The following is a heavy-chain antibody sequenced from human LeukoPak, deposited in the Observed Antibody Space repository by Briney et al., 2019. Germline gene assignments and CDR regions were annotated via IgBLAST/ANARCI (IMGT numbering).Heavy chain of an antibody. CDR2: ISAYNGNT. Sequence: ASVKVSCEASGYTFTSYGISWVRQAPGQGLEWMGWISAYNGNTNYAQKLQGRVTMTTDTSTSTAYMELRSLRSDDTAVYYCARDAGGAVAGNDYYYYYMDVWGKGTTVTVSS. CDR1: GYTFTSYG. J-gene: IGHJ6*03. CDR3: ARDAGGAVAGNDYYYYYMDV. V-gene: IGHV1-18*01. D-gene: IGHD6-19*01.